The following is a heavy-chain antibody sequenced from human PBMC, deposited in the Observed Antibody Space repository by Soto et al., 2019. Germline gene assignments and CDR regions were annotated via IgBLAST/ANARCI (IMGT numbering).Heavy chain of an antibody. CDR2: ISGSGGST. J-gene: IGHJ4*02. CDR3: AKDMVYYYGSGSYRIY. D-gene: IGHD3-10*01. CDR1: GFTFSSYA. Sequence: GGSLRLSCAASGFTFSSYAMSWVRQAPGKGLEWVSAISGSGGSTYYADSVKGRFTISRDNSKNTLYLQMNSLRAEDTAVYYCAKDMVYYYGSGSYRIYWGQGTLVTVSS. V-gene: IGHV3-23*01.